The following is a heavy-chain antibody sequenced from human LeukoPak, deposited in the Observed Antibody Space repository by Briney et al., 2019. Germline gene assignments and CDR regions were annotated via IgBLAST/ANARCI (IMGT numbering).Heavy chain of an antibody. CDR2: INPSGGST. CDR3: ARHLRYCSSTSCPAGYYFDY. V-gene: IGHV1-46*01. CDR1: GYTFTSYY. J-gene: IGHJ4*02. Sequence: ASVKVSCKASGYTFTSYYMHWVRQAPGQGLEWMGIINPSGGSTSYAQKFQGRVTMTRDTSTSTVYMELSSLRSEDTAVYYCARHLRYCSSTSCPAGYYFDYWGQGTLVTVSS. D-gene: IGHD2-2*01.